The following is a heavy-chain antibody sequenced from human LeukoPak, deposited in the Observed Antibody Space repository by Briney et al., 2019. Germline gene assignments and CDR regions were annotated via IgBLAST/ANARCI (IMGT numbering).Heavy chain of an antibody. Sequence: PGGSLRLSCAASGFTFSKYWMSWVRQAPGKGLEWVAIISNDGSRKYYAHSVEGRFTISRDNSKNTLYLQMDSLRAEDTAVYYCARDRAWNYFDYWGQGTLVTVSS. D-gene: IGHD3-3*01. V-gene: IGHV3-30*03. CDR1: GFTFSKYW. CDR3: ARDRAWNYFDY. CDR2: ISNDGSRK. J-gene: IGHJ4*02.